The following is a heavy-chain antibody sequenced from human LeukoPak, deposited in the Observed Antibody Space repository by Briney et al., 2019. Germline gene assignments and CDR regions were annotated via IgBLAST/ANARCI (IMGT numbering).Heavy chain of an antibody. V-gene: IGHV4-4*02. Sequence: PSETLSLTCAVSGGSISSSNWWSWVRQPPGKGLEWIGEIYHSGSTNYNPSLKSRVTISVDTSKNQFSLKVRSVTAADTAVYYCARDETYSSDWQSNHYYYYMDVWGKGTTVTVS. J-gene: IGHJ6*03. CDR2: IYHSGST. D-gene: IGHD6-19*01. CDR3: ARDETYSSDWQSNHYYYYMDV. CDR1: GGSISSSNW.